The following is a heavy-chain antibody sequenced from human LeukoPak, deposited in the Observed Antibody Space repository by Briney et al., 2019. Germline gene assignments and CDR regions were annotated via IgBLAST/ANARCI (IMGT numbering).Heavy chain of an antibody. CDR3: ARPAREFWSGYYINWFDP. CDR2: SHHSGST. Sequence: SDTLSLTCAVYGGPFSGYYWSWIRQPPGKRLHWTGDSHHSGSTNYNPSLKSPVTISVDPSKDQFCLNLSSVTAAATAVYYCARPAREFWSGYYINWFDPCGQGTLVTVYS. CDR1: GGPFSGYY. J-gene: IGHJ5*02. D-gene: IGHD3-3*01. V-gene: IGHV4-34*01.